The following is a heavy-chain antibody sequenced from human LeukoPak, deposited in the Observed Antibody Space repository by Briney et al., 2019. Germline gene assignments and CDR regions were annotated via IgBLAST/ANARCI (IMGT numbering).Heavy chain of an antibody. CDR1: GFTFDNYA. CDR2: ISYDGSNK. Sequence: GGSLRLSCAASGFTFDNYAMPWVRQAPGKGLEWVAVISYDGSNKYYADSVKGRFTISRDNSKNTLYLQMNSLRAEDTAVYYCARDRESGYSYGFDAFDIWGQGTMVTVSS. CDR3: ARDRESGYSYGFDAFDI. J-gene: IGHJ3*02. D-gene: IGHD5-18*01. V-gene: IGHV3-30-3*01.